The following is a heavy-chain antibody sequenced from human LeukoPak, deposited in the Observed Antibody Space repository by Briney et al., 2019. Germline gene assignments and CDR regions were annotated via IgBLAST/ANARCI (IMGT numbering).Heavy chain of an antibody. CDR3: ARDKGIAAAGTKYYYYMDV. CDR1: GFTFSSYS. D-gene: IGHD6-13*01. CDR2: ISSSSSYT. J-gene: IGHJ6*03. V-gene: IGHV3-21*01. Sequence: GGSLRLSCAASGFTFSSYSMNWVRQAPGKGLEWVSSISSSSSYTYYADSVKGRFTISRDNAKNSLYLQMNSLRAEDTAVYYCARDKGIAAAGTKYYYYMDVWGKGTTVTVSS.